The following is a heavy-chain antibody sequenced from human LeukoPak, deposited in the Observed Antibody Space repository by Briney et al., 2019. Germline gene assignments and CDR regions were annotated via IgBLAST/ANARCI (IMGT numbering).Heavy chain of an antibody. J-gene: IGHJ4*02. CDR1: GFTFSSYA. V-gene: IGHV3-23*01. D-gene: IGHD1-26*01. Sequence: QPGGSLRLSCAAAGFTFSSYAMSWVRQAPGKGLEWVSAISGSGGSTYYADSVKGRFTISRDNSKNTLYLQMNSLRAEDTAVYYCAKLRNSGSYYQGPFDYWGQGTLVTVSS. CDR2: ISGSGGST. CDR3: AKLRNSGSYYQGPFDY.